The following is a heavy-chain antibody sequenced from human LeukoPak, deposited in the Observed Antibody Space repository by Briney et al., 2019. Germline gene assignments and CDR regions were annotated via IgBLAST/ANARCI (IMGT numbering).Heavy chain of an antibody. CDR1: GGTFSSYA. CDR3: ARAVLYSSSRVNWFDP. Sequence: SVKVSCKASGGTFSSYAISWVRQAPGQRLEWMGGIIPIFGTANYAQKFPGRVTITTAESTSTAYMELSSLRSEDTAVYYCARAVLYSSSRVNWFDPWGHGTLVTVSS. J-gene: IGHJ5*02. V-gene: IGHV1-69*05. CDR2: IIPIFGTA. D-gene: IGHD6-13*01.